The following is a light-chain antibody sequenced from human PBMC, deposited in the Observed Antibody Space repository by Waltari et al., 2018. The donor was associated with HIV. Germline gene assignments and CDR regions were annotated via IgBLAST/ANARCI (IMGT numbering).Light chain of an antibody. V-gene: IGKV3-20*01. J-gene: IGKJ5*01. CDR2: AAS. Sequence: EIVLTQSPGTLSLSSGERATLSCRASQSVSTTYLAWYQQNPGQAPRLLIYAASSRATGIPDRFSGSGSGTDFTLTISRLEPEDFAVYYCQQYGSSPITFGQGTRLEIK. CDR3: QQYGSSPIT. CDR1: QSVSTTY.